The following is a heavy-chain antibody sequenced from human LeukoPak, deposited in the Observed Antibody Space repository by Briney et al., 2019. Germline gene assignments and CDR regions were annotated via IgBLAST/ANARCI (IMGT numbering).Heavy chain of an antibody. Sequence: PSETLSLTCTVSGGSISSSSYYWGWIRQPPGKGLEWIGSIYYSGSTYYNPSLKSRVTISVDTSKNQFSLKLSSVTAADTAVYYCAKDWGSYFASGSSYFDYWGRGTLVTVSS. CDR2: IYYSGST. J-gene: IGHJ4*02. D-gene: IGHD3-10*01. CDR1: GGSISSSSYY. V-gene: IGHV4-39*02. CDR3: AKDWGSYFASGSSYFDY.